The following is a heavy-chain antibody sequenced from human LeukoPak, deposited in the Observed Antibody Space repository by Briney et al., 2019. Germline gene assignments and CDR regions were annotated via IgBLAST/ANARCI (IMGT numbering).Heavy chain of an antibody. CDR2: IIPILGIA. V-gene: IGHV1-69*04. CDR1: GGTFSSYA. Sequence: SVKVSCKASGGTFSSYAISWVRQAPGQGLEWMGRIIPILGIANYAQKLQGRVTITADKSTSTAYMELSSLRSEDTAVYYCARVQQQLVNWFDPWGQGTLVTVSS. J-gene: IGHJ5*02. D-gene: IGHD6-13*01. CDR3: ARVQQQLVNWFDP.